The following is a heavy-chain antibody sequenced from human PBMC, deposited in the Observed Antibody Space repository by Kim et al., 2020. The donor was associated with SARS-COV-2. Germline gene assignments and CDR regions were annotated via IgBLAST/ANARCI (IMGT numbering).Heavy chain of an antibody. V-gene: IGHV1-69*13. D-gene: IGHD3-10*01. CDR1: GGTFSSYA. J-gene: IGHJ5*02. CDR2: IIPIFGTA. Sequence: SVKVSCKASGGTFSSYAISWVRQAPGQGLEWMGGIIPIFGTANYAQKFQGRVTITADESTSTAYMELSSLRSEDTAVYYCARVKSYGSGSRPINWFDPWGQGTLVTVSS. CDR3: ARVKSYGSGSRPINWFDP.